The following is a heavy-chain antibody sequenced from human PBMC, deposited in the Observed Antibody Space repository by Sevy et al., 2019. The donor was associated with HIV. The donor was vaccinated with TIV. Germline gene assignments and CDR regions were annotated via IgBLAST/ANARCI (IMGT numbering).Heavy chain of an antibody. V-gene: IGHV1-2*02. CDR2: INPNSGGT. CDR3: ARNQRSGSSFDI. CDR1: GYTFTGYY. D-gene: IGHD3-22*01. Sequence: ASVKVSCKASGYTFTGYYMHWVRQAPGQGLEWMGWINPNSGGTNYAQKFQGRVTMTRDTSISTAYMELSRLRADDTAVYYCARNQRSGSSFDIWGQGTMVTVSS. J-gene: IGHJ3*02.